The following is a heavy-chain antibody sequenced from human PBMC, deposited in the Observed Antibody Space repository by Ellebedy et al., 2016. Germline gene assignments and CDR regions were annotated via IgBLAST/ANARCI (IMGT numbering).Heavy chain of an antibody. Sequence: SETLSLTXTVSGGPTSTSSYYWGWIRQPPGKGLEWTGSIYNSGTTYYDPSLKSRVTVSIDPSKNQISLSLSSVTAADTAVYYCARRGEYSSSLDAFDIWGQGTMVTVSS. V-gene: IGHV4-39*01. CDR2: IYNSGTT. D-gene: IGHD6-6*01. CDR3: ARRGEYSSSLDAFDI. CDR1: GGPTSTSSYY. J-gene: IGHJ3*02.